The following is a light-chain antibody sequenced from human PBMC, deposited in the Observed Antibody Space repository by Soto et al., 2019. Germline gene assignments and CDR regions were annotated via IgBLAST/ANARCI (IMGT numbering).Light chain of an antibody. Sequence: EIVLTQSPATLSVSPGDSATLSCRASQSISSSHLAWYQQKPGQAPRLLIYSTSSRATGIPDRFSGSGSGTDFTLTISRLEPEDSAVYYCQRYGGFGQGTKVDIK. V-gene: IGKV3-20*01. CDR1: QSISSSH. CDR3: QRYGG. J-gene: IGKJ1*01. CDR2: STS.